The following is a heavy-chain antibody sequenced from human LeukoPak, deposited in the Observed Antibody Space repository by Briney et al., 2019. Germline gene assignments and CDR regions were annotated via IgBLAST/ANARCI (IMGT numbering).Heavy chain of an antibody. J-gene: IGHJ6*03. CDR3: ARESRGDYYMDV. D-gene: IGHD3-10*01. CDR1: GFTFTDYG. V-gene: IGHV3-33*01. CDR2: LWYDASKT. Sequence: PGGSLRLSCAASGFTFTDYGLHWVRQAPGKGLEWVAVLWYDASKTFYADSVKGRFTISRDDAMNTLYLQMDNLSADDTAVYYCARESRGDYYMDVWGKGTTVIVSS.